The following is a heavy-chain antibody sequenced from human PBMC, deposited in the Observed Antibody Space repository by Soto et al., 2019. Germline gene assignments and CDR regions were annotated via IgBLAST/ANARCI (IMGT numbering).Heavy chain of an antibody. CDR2: IIPIFGTA. J-gene: IGHJ5*02. Sequence: QVQLVQSGAEVKKPGSSVKVSCKASGGTFSSYAISWVRQAPGQGLEWMGGIIPIFGTANYAQKFQGRVTITADESTSTAYMELSSLRSEDMAVYYCARGCSGGSCYRTNWFDPWGQGTLVTVSS. D-gene: IGHD2-15*01. V-gene: IGHV1-69*01. CDR1: GGTFSSYA. CDR3: ARGCSGGSCYRTNWFDP.